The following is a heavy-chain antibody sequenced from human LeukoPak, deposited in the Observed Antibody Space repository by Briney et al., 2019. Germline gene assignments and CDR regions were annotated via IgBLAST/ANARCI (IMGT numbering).Heavy chain of an antibody. D-gene: IGHD2-2*01. CDR3: AREPGGVPADLDY. Sequence: GGSLRLSCAASGFTFSSYSMNWVRQAPGKGLEWVSYISSSSSTIYYADSVKGRFTISRDNAKNSLYLQMNSLRAEDTAVYYCAREPGGVPADLDYWGQGTLVTVSS. CDR2: ISSSSSTI. V-gene: IGHV3-48*01. CDR1: GFTFSSYS. J-gene: IGHJ4*02.